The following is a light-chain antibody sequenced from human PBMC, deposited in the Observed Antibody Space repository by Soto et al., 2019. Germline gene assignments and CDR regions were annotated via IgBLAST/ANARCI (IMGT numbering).Light chain of an antibody. J-gene: IGLJ2*01. CDR1: KLGDKY. V-gene: IGLV3-1*01. Sequence: SYELTQPPSVSVSPGQTASITCSGDKLGDKYACWYQQKPGQSPVLVIYQDNKRPSGIPERFSGSNSGNTATLTISGTQAMDEADYYCCSYAGSYTLVFGGGTKLTVL. CDR2: QDN. CDR3: CSYAGSYTLV.